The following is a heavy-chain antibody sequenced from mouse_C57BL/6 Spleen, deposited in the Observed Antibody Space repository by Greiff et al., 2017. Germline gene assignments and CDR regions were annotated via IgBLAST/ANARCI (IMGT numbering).Heavy chain of an antibody. CDR3: ASGTVGAKGAGFAY. J-gene: IGHJ3*01. D-gene: IGHD1-1*01. Sequence: QVQLQQPGAELVKPGASVKMSCKASGYTFTSYWITWVKQRPGQGLEWIGDIYPGSGSTNYNEKFKSKATLTVDTSSSTAYLQLSSLTSEDSAVXDGASGTVGAKGAGFAYWGQGTLVTVSA. CDR1: GYTFTSYW. V-gene: IGHV1-55*01. CDR2: IYPGSGST.